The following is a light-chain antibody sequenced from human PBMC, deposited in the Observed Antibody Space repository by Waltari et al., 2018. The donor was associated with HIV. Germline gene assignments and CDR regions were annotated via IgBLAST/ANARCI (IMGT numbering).Light chain of an antibody. Sequence: QSALTQPASVSGSPGQSLTISCTGTSSAVGRYNLVSWYQQHPGKAPKLMIYEGSKRPSGVSNRFSGSKSGNTASLTISGLQAEYEADYYCCSYAGSSNVVFGGGTKLTVL. CDR3: CSYAGSSNVV. CDR2: EGS. V-gene: IGLV2-23*01. J-gene: IGLJ2*01. CDR1: SSAVGRYNL.